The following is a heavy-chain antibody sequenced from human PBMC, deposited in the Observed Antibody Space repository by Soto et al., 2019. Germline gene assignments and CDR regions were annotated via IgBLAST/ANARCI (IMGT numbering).Heavy chain of an antibody. V-gene: IGHV1-3*01. CDR2: INAGNGNT. J-gene: IGHJ4*02. Sequence: QVQLVQSGAEVKKPGASVKVSCKASGYTFTSYAMHWVRQAPGQRLEWMGWINAGNGNTKYSQKFQGRVTITRDTSASSAYMELSSLRSEDTAVYYGARDPLWFGELFLPQHYFDYWGQGTLVTVSS. CDR3: ARDPLWFGELFLPQHYFDY. CDR1: GYTFTSYA. D-gene: IGHD3-10*01.